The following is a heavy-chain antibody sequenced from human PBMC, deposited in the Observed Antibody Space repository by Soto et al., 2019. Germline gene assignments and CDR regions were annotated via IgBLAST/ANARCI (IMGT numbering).Heavy chain of an antibody. CDR3: ARDSGGLSFGE. V-gene: IGHV3-74*01. Sequence: EVQLVESGGGLVQPGGSLRLSCVTSGFTFSSFWMHWVRQVPGKGLVWVSRSNYDGTTTNYADAVKGRFTISRDNAKSTLYLEMNGLRDDDTAFYPCARDSGGLSFGEGGRGTLVTVYS. CDR1: GFTFSSFW. J-gene: IGHJ4*02. CDR2: SNYDGTTT. D-gene: IGHD3-10*01.